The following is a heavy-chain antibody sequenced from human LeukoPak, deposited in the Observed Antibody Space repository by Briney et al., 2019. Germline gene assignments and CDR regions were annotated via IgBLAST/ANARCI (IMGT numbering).Heavy chain of an antibody. V-gene: IGHV1-46*01. J-gene: IGHJ6*03. CDR3: ARGANWNDQVYYYYYYMDV. CDR1: GYIFTSYN. D-gene: IGHD1-1*01. Sequence: GASVKVSCKASGYIFTSYNMNWVRQAPGQGLEWMGIINPSGGSTNYAQKFQGRVTMTRDTSISTAYMELSRLRSDDTAVYYCARGANWNDQVYYYYYYMDVWGKGTTVTVSS. CDR2: INPSGGST.